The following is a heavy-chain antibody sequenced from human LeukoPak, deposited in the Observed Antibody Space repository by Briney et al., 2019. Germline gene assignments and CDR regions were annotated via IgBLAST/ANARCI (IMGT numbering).Heavy chain of an antibody. D-gene: IGHD3-3*01. CDR3: ARGFTIFGVVIIRSFDY. Sequence: ASVKVSCKASGYAFSSYYIHWVRQAPGQGLEWMGWINPNSGGTNYVQKFQGRVTMTRDTSISTAYMELSRLRSDDTAVYYCARGFTIFGVVIIRSFDYWGQGTLVTVSS. CDR1: GYAFSSYY. V-gene: IGHV1-2*02. CDR2: INPNSGGT. J-gene: IGHJ4*02.